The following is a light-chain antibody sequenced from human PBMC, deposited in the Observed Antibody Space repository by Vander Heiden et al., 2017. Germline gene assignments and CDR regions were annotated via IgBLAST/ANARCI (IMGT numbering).Light chain of an antibody. CDR3: QQSYSTLYT. CDR2: AAS. CDR1: QSISSY. Sequence: QMTQSPSSLSASVGDRVTITCRASQSISSYLNWYQLKPGKAPKLLIYAASSLQSGVPSRFSGSGSGTDFTLTISSLQPEDFATYYCQQSYSTLYTFGQGTRLEIK. V-gene: IGKV1-39*01. J-gene: IGKJ5*01.